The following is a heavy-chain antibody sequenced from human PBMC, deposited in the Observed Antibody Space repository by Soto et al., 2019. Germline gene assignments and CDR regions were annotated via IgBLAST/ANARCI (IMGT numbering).Heavy chain of an antibody. CDR3: ARQPESTSYFDY. D-gene: IGHD2-2*01. V-gene: IGHV4-39*01. CDR2: VYQSGTT. Sequence: QLQLPESGPGLVRSSGTLSLTCSVSGASISTSSDFWGWIRQAPGKGLEWIGNVYQSGTTRLNPSLKSRVSIFVGRSKKQFSLELNSAAAADRAVYYCARQPESTSYFDYWGQVILVTVSS. J-gene: IGHJ4*02. CDR1: GASISTSSDF.